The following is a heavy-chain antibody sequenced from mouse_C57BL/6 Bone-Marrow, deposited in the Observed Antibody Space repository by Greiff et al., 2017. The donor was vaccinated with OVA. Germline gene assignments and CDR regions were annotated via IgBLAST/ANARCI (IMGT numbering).Heavy chain of an antibody. CDR1: GFTFSDYY. Sequence: EVNVVESGGGLVQPGGSLKLSCAASGFTFSDYYMYWVRQTPEKRLEWVAYISNGGGSTYYPDTVKGRFTISRDNAKNTLYLQMSRLKSEDTAMYYCARHYGNWAWFAYWGQGTLVTVSA. J-gene: IGHJ3*01. CDR2: ISNGGGST. CDR3: ARHYGNWAWFAY. V-gene: IGHV5-12*01. D-gene: IGHD2-1*01.